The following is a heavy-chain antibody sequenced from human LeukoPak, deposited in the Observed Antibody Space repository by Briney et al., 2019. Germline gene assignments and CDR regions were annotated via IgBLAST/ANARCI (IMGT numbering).Heavy chain of an antibody. CDR1: GYTFTSYD. Sequence: GASVKVSCKASGYTFTSYDINWVRQATGQGLEWMGWMNPNSGNTGYAQKFQGRVTMTRNTSISTAYMELSSLRSEDTAVYYCARVSRDIPDYYYYYMDVWGKGTTVTASS. J-gene: IGHJ6*03. CDR3: ARVSRDIPDYYYYYMDV. CDR2: MNPNSGNT. V-gene: IGHV1-8*01. D-gene: IGHD5-12*01.